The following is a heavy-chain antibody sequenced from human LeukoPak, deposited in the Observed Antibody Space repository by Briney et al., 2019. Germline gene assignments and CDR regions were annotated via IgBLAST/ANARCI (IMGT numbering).Heavy chain of an antibody. D-gene: IGHD2-2*01. CDR3: AKDWGSGCSSTSCYAGLGLFDY. V-gene: IGHV3-23*01. J-gene: IGHJ4*02. CDR1: GFTFSSYA. Sequence: GGSLRLSCAASGFTFSSYAMSWVRQAPGKGLEWVSAISGSGGSTYYADSVKGRFTISRDNSKNTLYLQMNSLRAEDTAVYYCAKDWGSGCSSTSCYAGLGLFDYWGQGTLVTVSS. CDR2: ISGSGGST.